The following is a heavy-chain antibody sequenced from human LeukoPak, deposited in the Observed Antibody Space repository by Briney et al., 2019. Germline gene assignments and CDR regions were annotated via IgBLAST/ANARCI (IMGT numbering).Heavy chain of an antibody. CDR2: ISGSGGST. CDR3: AKEVTMIVVVIGSAPAFDY. D-gene: IGHD3-22*01. J-gene: IGHJ4*02. Sequence: GGSLRLSCAASGFTFSSYAMSWVRQAPGKGLEWVSAISGSGGSTYYADSVKGRFTISRDNSKNTLYLQMNSLRAEDTAVYYCAKEVTMIVVVIGSAPAFDYWGQGTPVTVSS. V-gene: IGHV3-23*01. CDR1: GFTFSSYA.